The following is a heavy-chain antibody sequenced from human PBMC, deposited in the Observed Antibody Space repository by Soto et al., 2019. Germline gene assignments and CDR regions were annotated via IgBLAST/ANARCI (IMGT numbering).Heavy chain of an antibody. Sequence: PGGSLRLSCSASGFTFSHYAMHWVRQAPGNGLEYVSTISSNGGITYYADSVKGRFTISRDNSQNTLYLQMSSLRTEDTAVYYCVKSPGPSPYFYVMDVWGQGTTVTVSS. CDR3: VKSPGPSPYFYVMDV. CDR1: GFTFSHYA. CDR2: ISSNGGIT. V-gene: IGHV3-64D*08. J-gene: IGHJ6*02.